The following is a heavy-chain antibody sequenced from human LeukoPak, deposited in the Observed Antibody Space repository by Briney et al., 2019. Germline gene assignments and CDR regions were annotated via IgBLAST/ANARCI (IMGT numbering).Heavy chain of an antibody. V-gene: IGHV3-33*01. CDR3: ARGTARLDY. Sequence: GRSLRLSCAASGFXFSSYGIHWVRQAPGKGLEWVAVIWYDGSNKYYADSVKGRFTISRDNSKNTLYLQMNSLRAEDTAVYYCARGTARLDYWGQGTLVTVSS. CDR2: IWYDGSNK. CDR1: GFXFSSYG. J-gene: IGHJ4*02. D-gene: IGHD2-21*02.